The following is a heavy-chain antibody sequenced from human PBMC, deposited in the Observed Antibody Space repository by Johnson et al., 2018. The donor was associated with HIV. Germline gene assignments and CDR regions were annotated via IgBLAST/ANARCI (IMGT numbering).Heavy chain of an antibody. CDR3: AEDITAVPIYGALNI. D-gene: IGHD4-23*01. V-gene: IGHV3-48*04. CDR2: ISSSGSTI. CDR1: GFTFSSYW. Sequence: VQLVESGGGLVQPGRSLRLSCAASGFTFSSYWMSWVRQAPGKGLEWVSYISSSGSTIYYADSVKGRFTISRDNAKNSLYLQMNSLRAEDQALYYCAEDITAVPIYGALNIWGQGTMFTVSS. J-gene: IGHJ3*02.